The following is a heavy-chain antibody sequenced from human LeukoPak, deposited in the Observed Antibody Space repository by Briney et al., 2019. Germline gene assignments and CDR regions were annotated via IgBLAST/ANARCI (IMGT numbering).Heavy chain of an antibody. Sequence: GGSLRLSCAASGFTFSSYAMHWVRQAPGKGLEWVAVISYNGSNKKYADSVKGRFTNSRGNSKNTLYLQMNSLRAEDTAVYYCANTQYSSSGLDAFDIWGQGTMVTVSS. CDR2: ISYNGSNK. CDR3: ANTQYSSSGLDAFDI. V-gene: IGHV3-30*04. J-gene: IGHJ3*02. D-gene: IGHD6-13*01. CDR1: GFTFSSYA.